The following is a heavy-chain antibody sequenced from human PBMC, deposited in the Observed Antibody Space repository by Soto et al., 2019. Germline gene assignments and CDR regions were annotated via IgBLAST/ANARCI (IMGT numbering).Heavy chain of an antibody. D-gene: IGHD6-13*01. CDR3: ASFIAAAGSRAFDI. J-gene: IGHJ3*02. V-gene: IGHV4-59*01. CDR2: IYYSGST. Sequence: QVQLQESGPGLVKPSETLSLTCTVSGGSISSYYWSWIRQPPGKGLEWIGYIYYSGSTNYNPSLKRRVTISVDTSKNQFPLKLSSVTAADTAVYYCASFIAAAGSRAFDIWGQGTMVTVSS. CDR1: GGSISSYY.